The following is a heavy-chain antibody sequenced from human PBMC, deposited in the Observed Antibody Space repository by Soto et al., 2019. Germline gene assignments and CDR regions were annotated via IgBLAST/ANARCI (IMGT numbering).Heavy chain of an antibody. V-gene: IGHV1-2*02. J-gene: IGHJ4*02. CDR3: ARVIRGAYYNSPLDT. CDR2: INPYSGGA. Sequence: SVKVACRASGSPFTGYFMHWVRQSPGQGLEWMGWINPYSGGADYAQSFQGRVTMTRDTSISTVYMELSRLRFDDTAVYYCARVIRGAYYNSPLDTWGQRTVVTVSS. CDR1: GSPFTGYF. D-gene: IGHD3-10*01.